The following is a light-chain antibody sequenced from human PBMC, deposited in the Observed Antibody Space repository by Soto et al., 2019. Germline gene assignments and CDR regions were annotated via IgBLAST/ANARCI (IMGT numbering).Light chain of an antibody. CDR3: QQRSNWPRGGYT. CDR1: QSVSSY. Sequence: EIVLTQSPATLSLSPGERATLSCRASQSVSSYLAWYQQKPGQAPRLLIYDASNRATGIPARFSGSGSGTDFTPTISSLEPEEFAVYYCQQRSNWPRGGYTFGQGTKLEIK. J-gene: IGKJ2*01. CDR2: DAS. V-gene: IGKV3-11*01.